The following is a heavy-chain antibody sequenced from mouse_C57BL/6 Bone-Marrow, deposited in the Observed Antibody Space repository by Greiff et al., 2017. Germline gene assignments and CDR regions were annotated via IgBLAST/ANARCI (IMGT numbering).Heavy chain of an antibody. D-gene: IGHD2-4*01. CDR2: INPNYGTT. CDR1: GYSFTDYN. J-gene: IGHJ2*01. CDR3: ARSIYYDSPYYFDY. Sequence: EVKLVESGPELVKPGASVKISCKASGYSFTDYNMNWVKQSNGKSLEWIGVINPNYGTTSYNQKFKGKATLTVDQSSSTAYMQLNSLTSEDSAVYYCARSIYYDSPYYFDYWGQGTTLTVSS. V-gene: IGHV1-39*01.